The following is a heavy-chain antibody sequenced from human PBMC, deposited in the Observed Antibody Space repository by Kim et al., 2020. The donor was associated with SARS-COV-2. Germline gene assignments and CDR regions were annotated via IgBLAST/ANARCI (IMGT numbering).Heavy chain of an antibody. CDR3: ARVIPCSGGSCYSYYFDY. D-gene: IGHD2-15*01. V-gene: IGHV3-11*06. J-gene: IGHJ4*02. Sequence: KGRFTTSIDNAKNSLYLQMNSLRAEDTAVYYCARVIPCSGGSCYSYYFDYWGQGTLVTVSS.